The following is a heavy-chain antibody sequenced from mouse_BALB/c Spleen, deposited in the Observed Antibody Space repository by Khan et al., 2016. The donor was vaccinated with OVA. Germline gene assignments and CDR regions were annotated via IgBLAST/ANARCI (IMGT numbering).Heavy chain of an antibody. Sequence: QVQLKQSGAELVKPGASVKLSCKTSGYTFTSYWIQWVKQRPGPGLGWIGELFPGTGTTYYNENFTGKATLTVDTSSSTAFMQLSSLTSEDSAVYFCARAYFGNYEFAYWGQGTLVTVSA. V-gene: IGHV1S132*01. CDR2: LFPGTGTT. CDR1: GYTFTSYW. CDR3: ARAYFGNYEFAY. D-gene: IGHD2-10*01. J-gene: IGHJ3*01.